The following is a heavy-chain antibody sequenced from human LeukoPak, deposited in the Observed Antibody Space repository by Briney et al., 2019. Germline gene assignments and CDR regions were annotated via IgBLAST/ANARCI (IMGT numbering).Heavy chain of an antibody. Sequence: GGSLRLSCAASGFTFSSYSMNWVRQAPGKGLEWVSSISSSSSYIYYADSVKGRFTISRDNAKNTLYLQMNSLRAEDTAVYYCARDLTGYYYYYYMDVWGKGTTVTVSS. D-gene: IGHD4/OR15-4a*01. CDR2: ISSSSSYI. CDR1: GFTFSSYS. J-gene: IGHJ6*03. CDR3: ARDLTGYYYYYYMDV. V-gene: IGHV3-21*01.